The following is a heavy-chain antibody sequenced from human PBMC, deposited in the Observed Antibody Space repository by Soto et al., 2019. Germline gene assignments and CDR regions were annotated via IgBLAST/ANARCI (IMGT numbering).Heavy chain of an antibody. J-gene: IGHJ4*02. CDR1: GGSISGYY. CDR2: IYYSGST. Sequence: SEPLPLTWTVSGGSISGYYWRWIRQPPGKGLEWIGYIYYSGSTNYNPSLKSRVTISVDTSKNQFSLKLSSVTAADTAVYYCASSRGYCSSTRCYLYYFDYWGQGTLVTVSS. D-gene: IGHD2-2*01. CDR3: ASSRGYCSSTRCYLYYFDY. V-gene: IGHV4-59*01.